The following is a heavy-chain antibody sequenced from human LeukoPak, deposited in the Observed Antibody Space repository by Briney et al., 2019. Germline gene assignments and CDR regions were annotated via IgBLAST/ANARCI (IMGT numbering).Heavy chain of an antibody. V-gene: IGHV3-7*01. D-gene: IGHD2-8*01. CDR3: ARGPTNGQAFDY. CDR2: IREDGSQK. CDR1: GGSISSGSYY. J-gene: IGHJ4*02. Sequence: ETLSLTCTVSGGSISSGSYYWSWIRQPAGKGLEWVASIREDGSQKTAVDSVRGRFTISRDNAKNSVYLQMDSLRAEDTAVYYCARGPTNGQAFDYWGQGTLVSVSS.